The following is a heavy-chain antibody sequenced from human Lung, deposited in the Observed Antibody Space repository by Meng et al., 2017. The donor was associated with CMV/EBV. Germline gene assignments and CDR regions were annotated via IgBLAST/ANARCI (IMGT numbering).Heavy chain of an antibody. CDR3: ARVFDYDFWSGYYTNGMDV. V-gene: IGHV3-74*01. CDR1: GFTFSSYW. Sequence: ESXKISXAASGFTFSSYWMHWVRQAPGKGLVWVSRINSDGNSTSYADSVKGRFTISRDNAKNTLYLQMNSLRAEDTAVYYCARVFDYDFWSGYYTNGMDVWGQGTTVTVSS. CDR2: INSDGNST. D-gene: IGHD3-3*01. J-gene: IGHJ6*02.